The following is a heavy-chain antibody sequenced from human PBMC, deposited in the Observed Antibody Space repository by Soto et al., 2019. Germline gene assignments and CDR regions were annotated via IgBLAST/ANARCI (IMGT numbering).Heavy chain of an antibody. J-gene: IGHJ6*02. Sequence: QVQLVQSGAEVKKPGASVKVSCKASGYTFTSYGISWVRQAPGQGLEWMGWISAYNGNTNYAQKLQGRVTMTTDTSTSTAYRELRSLRADDTAVYYCARMGSGYDLQAYGMDVWGQGTTVTVSS. CDR3: ARMGSGYDLQAYGMDV. CDR2: ISAYNGNT. V-gene: IGHV1-18*01. D-gene: IGHD5-12*01. CDR1: GYTFTSYG.